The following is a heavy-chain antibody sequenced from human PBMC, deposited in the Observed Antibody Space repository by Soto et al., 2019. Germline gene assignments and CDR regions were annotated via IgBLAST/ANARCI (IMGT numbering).Heavy chain of an antibody. J-gene: IGHJ5*02. D-gene: IGHD6-19*01. CDR3: ARHRLIAVAGTGLDWFDP. CDR1: GYSFTDYG. CDR2: IDPRDSYP. Sequence: PGESLKISCEVSGYSFTDYGISWVRQMPGKGLEWMGKIDPRDSYPRYNPSFQGHVTISTDKSISTAFLQWSSLKASDTAMYYCARHRLIAVAGTGLDWFDPWGQGTLVTSPQ. V-gene: IGHV5-10-1*01.